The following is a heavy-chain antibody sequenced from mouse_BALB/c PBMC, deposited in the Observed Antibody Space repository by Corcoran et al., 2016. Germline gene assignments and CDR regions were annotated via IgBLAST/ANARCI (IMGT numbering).Heavy chain of an antibody. Sequence: EVQLQQSGAELVKPGASVKLSCTASGFNIKDTYMHWVKQRPEQGLEWIGRIDPANGNTKYDPKFQGKATITADTYSNTAYLQLSSLTSEDTAVYYCARGGYYSYFDYWGQGTTLTVSS. V-gene: IGHV14-3*02. CDR1: GFNIKDTY. CDR2: IDPANGNT. D-gene: IGHD2-3*01. CDR3: ARGGYYSYFDY. J-gene: IGHJ2*01.